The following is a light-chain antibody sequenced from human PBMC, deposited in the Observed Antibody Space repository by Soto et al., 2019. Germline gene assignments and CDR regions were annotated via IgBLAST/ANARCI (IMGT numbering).Light chain of an antibody. V-gene: IGKV3-20*01. CDR1: QTLSNSF. J-gene: IGKJ5*01. Sequence: EIVLTQSPGTLSLSPCERATLSCRASQTLSNSFIAWYQQKPGQAPRLLIYDTSSRATGVPDRYSASGSGTDFTLTISRLEPEDFAVFLCQQYGTSEIIFGQGTRLEIK. CDR2: DTS. CDR3: QQYGTSEII.